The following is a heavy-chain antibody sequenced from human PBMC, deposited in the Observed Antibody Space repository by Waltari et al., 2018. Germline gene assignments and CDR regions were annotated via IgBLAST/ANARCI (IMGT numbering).Heavy chain of an antibody. J-gene: IGHJ4*02. CDR2: INTEGKTT. CDR1: GFTFSTYW. CDR3: VRAGYSNWDFDY. Sequence: EVQLVESGGGLVQPGGSLRLSCVASGFTFSTYWMHWVRQAPGKGLVWVSHINTEGKTTNCAGSVMARFTISRDNAKKTLYLQMNSLRAEDTAVYYCVRAGYSNWDFDYWGQGALVTVSS. V-gene: IGHV3-74*01. D-gene: IGHD5-12*01.